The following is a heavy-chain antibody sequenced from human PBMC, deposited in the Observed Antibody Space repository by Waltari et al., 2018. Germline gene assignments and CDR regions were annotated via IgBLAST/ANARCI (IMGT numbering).Heavy chain of an antibody. J-gene: IGHJ4*02. CDR2: IYYSGST. CDR1: GGSISSSSYY. CDR3: ARDHDYGDYGDY. Sequence: QLQLQESGPGLVKPSETLSLTCTVSGGSISSSSYYWGWIRQPPGKGLEWIGSIYYSGSTYYNPSLKSRVTISVDTSKNQFSLKLSSVTAADTAVYYCARDHDYGDYGDYWGQGTLVTVSS. V-gene: IGHV4-39*07. D-gene: IGHD4-17*01.